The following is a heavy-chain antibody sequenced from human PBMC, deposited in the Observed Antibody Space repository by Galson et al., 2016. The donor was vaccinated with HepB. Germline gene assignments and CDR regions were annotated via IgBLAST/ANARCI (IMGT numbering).Heavy chain of an antibody. D-gene: IGHD1/OR15-1a*01. CDR2: IDAAGDT. J-gene: IGHJ6*02. V-gene: IGHV3-13*01. CDR1: GFTFSRYD. CDR3: ARMDGNNYYGMDV. Sequence: SLRLSCAASGFTFSRYDMHWVRQATGKGLEWVSGIDAAGDTFYPGSVKGRFTISRDNAKNSFYLQMDSLRPADTAAYYCARMDGNNYYGMDVWGQGTTVTVSS.